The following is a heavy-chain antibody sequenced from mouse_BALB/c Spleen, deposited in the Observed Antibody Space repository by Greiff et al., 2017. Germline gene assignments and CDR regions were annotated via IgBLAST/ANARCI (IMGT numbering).Heavy chain of an antibody. J-gene: IGHJ2*01. CDR1: GFTFSDYY. CDR3: ARGGRLRRGYYFDY. V-gene: IGHV5-4*02. CDR2: ISDGGSYT. Sequence: EVQLVESGGGLVKPGGSLKLSCAASGFTFSDYYMYWVRQTPEKRLEWVATISDGGSYTYYPDSVKGRFTISRDNAKNNLYLQMSSLKSEDTAMYYCARGGRLRRGYYFDYWGQGTTLTVSS. D-gene: IGHD2-4*01.